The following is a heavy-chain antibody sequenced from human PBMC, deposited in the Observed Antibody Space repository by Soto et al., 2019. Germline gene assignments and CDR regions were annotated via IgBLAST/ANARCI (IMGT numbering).Heavy chain of an antibody. D-gene: IGHD2-2*01. J-gene: IGHJ4*02. CDR2: ISYDGSKK. CDR3: TRDRCSGTSCYFRY. Sequence: GGSLRLSCAASGFNLSSSAMNWVRQAPGKGLEWLSVISYDGSKKYYADSVKGRFTISRDDSKNTLYLQMHSLRADDTAVYYCTRDRCSGTSCYFRYWGQGTLVTVYS. V-gene: IGHV3-30-3*01. CDR1: GFNLSSSA.